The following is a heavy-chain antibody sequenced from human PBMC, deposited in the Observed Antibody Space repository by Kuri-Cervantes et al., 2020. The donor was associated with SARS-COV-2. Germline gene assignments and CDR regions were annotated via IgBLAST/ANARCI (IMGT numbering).Heavy chain of an antibody. CDR2: INSNSGGT. CDR3: ARVGPLRYSSSWEHDY. D-gene: IGHD6-13*01. CDR1: GYTFTGYY. J-gene: IGHJ4*02. V-gene: IGHV1-2*02. Sequence: ASVKVSCKASGYTFTGYYMHWVRQAPGQGLEWMGWINSNSGGTNYAQKFQGRVTMTRDTSISTAYMELSRLRSDDTAVYYCARVGPLRYSSSWEHDYWGQGTLVTVSS.